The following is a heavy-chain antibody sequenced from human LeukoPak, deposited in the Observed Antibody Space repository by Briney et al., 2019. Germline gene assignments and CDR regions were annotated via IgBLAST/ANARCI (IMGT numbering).Heavy chain of an antibody. D-gene: IGHD5-18*01. CDR1: GYSFTGYW. Sequence: GESLKISCKGSGYSFTGYWIGWVRQMPGKGLEWMGIIYPGDSDTRYSPSFQGQVTISADKSISTAYLQWSSLKASDTAMYYCARWYSYGYYYYYGMDVWGQGTTVTVSS. CDR2: IYPGDSDT. J-gene: IGHJ6*02. CDR3: ARWYSYGYYYYYGMDV. V-gene: IGHV5-51*01.